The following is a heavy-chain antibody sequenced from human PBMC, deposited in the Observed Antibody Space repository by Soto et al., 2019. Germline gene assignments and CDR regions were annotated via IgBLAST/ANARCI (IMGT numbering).Heavy chain of an antibody. CDR2: INIGNGNT. J-gene: IGHJ5*02. Sequence: ASVKVSCKASGYTFTYYAIHWVRQAPGQRLEWMGWINIGNGNTASSQKFQDRVTITRETSASTAYMELTSLRSEDTAVYYCAREPLCGGRCYDNYFDPWGQGTLVTVSS. D-gene: IGHD2-15*01. V-gene: IGHV1-3*04. CDR3: AREPLCGGRCYDNYFDP. CDR1: GYTFTYYA.